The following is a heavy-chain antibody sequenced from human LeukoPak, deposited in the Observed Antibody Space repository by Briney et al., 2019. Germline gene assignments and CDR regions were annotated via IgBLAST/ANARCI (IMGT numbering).Heavy chain of an antibody. CDR3: ARDHRTSPYDSSGYYFYSFDY. J-gene: IGHJ4*02. V-gene: IGHV1-69*13. Sequence: GASVKVSCKASGGTFSSYAISWVRQAPGQGLEWMGGIIPIFGTANYAQKFQGRVTITADESTSTAYMELSSLTSEDTAVYYCARDHRTSPYDSSGYYFYSFDYWGQGTLVTVSS. CDR2: IIPIFGTA. D-gene: IGHD3-22*01. CDR1: GGTFSSYA.